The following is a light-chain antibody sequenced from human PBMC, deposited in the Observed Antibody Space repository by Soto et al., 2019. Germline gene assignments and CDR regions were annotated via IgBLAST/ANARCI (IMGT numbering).Light chain of an antibody. CDR3: TSYASGSSHVV. CDR2: DVN. J-gene: IGLJ2*01. Sequence: QSVLTQPASVSGSPGQSITLSCTGTSSDIGGYDYVSWYQRHPGKAPKLIIYDVNNRPSGVSNRFSGSKSGNTASLTICGLQAEDEADYYCTSYASGSSHVVFGGGTKVTVL. V-gene: IGLV2-14*01. CDR1: SSDIGGYDY.